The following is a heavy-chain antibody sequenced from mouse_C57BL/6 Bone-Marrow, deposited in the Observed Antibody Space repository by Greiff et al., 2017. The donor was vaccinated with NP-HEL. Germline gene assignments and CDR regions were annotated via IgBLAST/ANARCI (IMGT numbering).Heavy chain of an antibody. Sequence: QVQLKQPGAELVKPGASVKMSCKASGYTFTSYWITWVKQRPGQGLEWIGDIYPGSGSTNYNEKFKSKATLTVDTSSSTAYMQLSSLTSEDSAVYYCARELRRGPGFAYWGQGTLVTVSA. CDR3: ARELRRGPGFAY. J-gene: IGHJ3*01. CDR2: IYPGSGST. CDR1: GYTFTSYW. V-gene: IGHV1-55*01. D-gene: IGHD2-12*01.